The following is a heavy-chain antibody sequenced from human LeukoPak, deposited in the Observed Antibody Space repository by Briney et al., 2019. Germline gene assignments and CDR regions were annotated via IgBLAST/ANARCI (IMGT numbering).Heavy chain of an antibody. Sequence: ASVKVSCKASGYTFTSYYMHWVRQAPGQGLEWMGIINPSGGSTSYAQKFQGRVTMTRDTSTSTVYMELSSLRSEDTAVYYCARPSLVPKTYYYDSSGYYFDYWGQGTLVTVSS. CDR3: ARPSLVPKTYYYDSSGYYFDY. V-gene: IGHV1-46*01. D-gene: IGHD3-22*01. CDR1: GYTFTSYY. CDR2: INPSGGST. J-gene: IGHJ4*02.